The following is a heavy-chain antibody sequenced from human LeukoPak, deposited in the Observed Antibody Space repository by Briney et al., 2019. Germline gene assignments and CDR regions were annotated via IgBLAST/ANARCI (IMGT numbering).Heavy chain of an antibody. V-gene: IGHV3-23*01. CDR3: AKDSRRSGGNCFDY. Sequence: GGSLRLSCAASGFTFSSYSMNWVRQAPGKGLEGVSGISGGGGSTYYADSVKGRFTISRDISKNTLYLQMNSLRAEDTAVYYCAKDSRRSGGNCFDYWGQGTLVTVSS. D-gene: IGHD2-15*01. CDR2: ISGGGGST. CDR1: GFTFSSYS. J-gene: IGHJ4*02.